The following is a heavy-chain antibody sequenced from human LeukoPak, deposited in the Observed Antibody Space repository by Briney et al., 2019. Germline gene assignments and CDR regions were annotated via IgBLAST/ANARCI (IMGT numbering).Heavy chain of an antibody. CDR3: ARDLVGAKNYYYYGMDV. CDR2: INAGNGNT. J-gene: IGHJ6*04. Sequence: GASVKVSCKASGYTFTSYAMHWVRQAPGQRLEWMGWINAGNGNTKYSQKFQGRVTITRDTSASTAYMELSSLRPEDTAVYYCARDLVGAKNYYYYGMDVWGKGTTVTVSS. V-gene: IGHV1-3*01. D-gene: IGHD1-26*01. CDR1: GYTFTSYA.